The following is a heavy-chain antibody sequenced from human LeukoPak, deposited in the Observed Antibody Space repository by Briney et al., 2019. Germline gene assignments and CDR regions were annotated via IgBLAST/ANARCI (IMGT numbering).Heavy chain of an antibody. V-gene: IGHV1-69*06. Sequence: GASVKVSCKASGGTFSNYVLSWVRQAPGQGLEWMGGIIPIFGTTNYAQKFQDRVSITADKSTSTAYMELSSLRSDDTAIYYCARLFGDSVGHWGQGTLVTVSS. CDR1: GGTFSNYV. CDR3: ARLFGDSVGH. D-gene: IGHD4-17*01. CDR2: IIPIFGTT. J-gene: IGHJ4*02.